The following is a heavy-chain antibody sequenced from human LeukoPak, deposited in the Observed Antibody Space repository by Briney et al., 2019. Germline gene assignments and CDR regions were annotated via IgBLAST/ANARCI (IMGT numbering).Heavy chain of an antibody. CDR3: AKSRYYGSGSYYNVDFDY. V-gene: IGHV3-23*01. CDR2: ISGSGGST. D-gene: IGHD3-10*01. J-gene: IGHJ4*02. Sequence: GGSLRLSCAVSGFAFGSYAMSWVRQAPGKGLEWVSAISGSGGSTYYADSVKGRFTISRDNSKNTLYLQMNSLRAEDTAVYYCAKSRYYGSGSYYNVDFDYWGQGTLVTVSS. CDR1: GFAFGSYA.